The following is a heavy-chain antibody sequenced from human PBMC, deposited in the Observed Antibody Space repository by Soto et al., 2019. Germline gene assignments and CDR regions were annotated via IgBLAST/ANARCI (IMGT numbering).Heavy chain of an antibody. CDR1: GFTFSSYW. CDR2: IKQDGSVR. Sequence: GSLRLSCAASGFTFSSYWMSWVRQAPGKGLEWVANIKQDGSVRYYVDSVKGRFTISKDNAKNSVYLQMNGLRVDDTAVYYCARGHTSSPNWFDPWGQGTLVTVSS. CDR3: ARGHTSSPNWFDP. J-gene: IGHJ5*02. D-gene: IGHD6-6*01. V-gene: IGHV3-7*03.